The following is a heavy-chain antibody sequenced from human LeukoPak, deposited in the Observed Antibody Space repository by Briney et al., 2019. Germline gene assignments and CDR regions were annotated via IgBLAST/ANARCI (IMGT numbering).Heavy chain of an antibody. Sequence: GGSLRLSCAASGFTFSSYAMSWVRQAPGKGLEWVSAISGSGGSTYYADSVKGRFTISRDNSKNTLYLQMNSLRAEDTAVYYCAKVRPVVVTANFYYFDYWGQGTLVTVSS. V-gene: IGHV3-23*01. CDR1: GFTFSSYA. D-gene: IGHD2-21*02. CDR2: ISGSGGST. CDR3: AKVRPVVVTANFYYFDY. J-gene: IGHJ4*02.